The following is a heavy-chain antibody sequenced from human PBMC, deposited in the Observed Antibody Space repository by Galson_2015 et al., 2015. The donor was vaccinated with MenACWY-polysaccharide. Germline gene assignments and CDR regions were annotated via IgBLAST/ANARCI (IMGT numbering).Heavy chain of an antibody. Sequence: ETLSLTCPVSGASVTRGTYYWRWLRQSSGKGLEWIGYRSHGGSANFNPSLRSRVTISIDTSKNRFSLTMTSVTAADAAMYYCAREPSYAGSFGWFDPWGPGTLVTVSS. CDR2: RSHGGSA. D-gene: IGHD3-10*01. V-gene: IGHV4-61*01. J-gene: IGHJ5*02. CDR1: GASVTRGTYY. CDR3: AREPSYAGSFGWFDP.